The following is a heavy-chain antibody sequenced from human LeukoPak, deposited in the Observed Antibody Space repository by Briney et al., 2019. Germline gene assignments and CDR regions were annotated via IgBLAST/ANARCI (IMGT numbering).Heavy chain of an antibody. CDR2: ISYDGSNK. J-gene: IGHJ3*02. D-gene: IGHD2-8*01. V-gene: IGHV3-30*18. CDR1: GFTFDDYA. CDR3: AKSMRIDAFDI. Sequence: GGSLRLSCAASGFTFDDYAMHWVRQAPGKGLEWVAVISYDGSNKYYADSVKGRFTISRDNSKNTLYLQMNSLRAEDTAVYYCAKSMRIDAFDIWGQGTMVTVSS.